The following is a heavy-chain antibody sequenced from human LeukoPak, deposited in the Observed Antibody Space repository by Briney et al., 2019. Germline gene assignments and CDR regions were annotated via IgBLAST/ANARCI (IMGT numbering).Heavy chain of an antibody. CDR1: GGSLSSSSYY. V-gene: IGHV4-39*01. J-gene: IGHJ4*02. CDR2: IYYSGSP. D-gene: IGHD1-26*01. CDR3: ASTGGYARRIHAY. Sequence: SETLSLTCTVSGGSLSSSSYYWGWLRQPPGRGREWLGSIYYSGSPYYNPPLKSRVTIPVDTSKTQFSLKLSSVTAADTAVYYCASTGGYARRIHAYWGQGTLVTVPS.